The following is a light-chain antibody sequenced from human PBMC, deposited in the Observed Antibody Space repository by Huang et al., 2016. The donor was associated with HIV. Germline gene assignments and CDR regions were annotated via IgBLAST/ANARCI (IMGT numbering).Light chain of an antibody. J-gene: IGKJ2*02. CDR2: AAS. CDR3: QQSYSDPCT. CDR1: QNIRTY. Sequence: DIQMTQSPSSLSASVGDRVTITCRESQNIRTYLNWYQQKPGKAPKLLIYAASSLQIGVPSRFSGSVSGTDCTLTISSLQPEDYATYYCQQSYSDPCTFGQGTKLEIK. V-gene: IGKV1-39*01.